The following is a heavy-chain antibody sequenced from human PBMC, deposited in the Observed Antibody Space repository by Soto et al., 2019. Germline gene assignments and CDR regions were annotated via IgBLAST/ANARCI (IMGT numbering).Heavy chain of an antibody. CDR1: GGSISSYY. V-gene: IGHV4-59*01. D-gene: IGHD5-12*01. CDR2: IYYSGST. Sequence: SETLSLTCTVSGGSISSYYWSWIRQPPGKGLEWIGYIYYSGSTNYNPSLKSRVTISVDTSKNQFSLKLSSVTAADTAVYYCARDPRREYSGYGWFDPWGQGTLVTVSS. J-gene: IGHJ5*02. CDR3: ARDPRREYSGYGWFDP.